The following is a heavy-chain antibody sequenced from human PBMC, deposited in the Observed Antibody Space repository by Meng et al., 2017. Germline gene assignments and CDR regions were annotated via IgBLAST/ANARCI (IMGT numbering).Heavy chain of an antibody. CDR2: IYSGGST. CDR1: GFTVSSNY. V-gene: IGHV3-53*04. D-gene: IGHD5-18*01. Sequence: GESLKISCAASGFTVSSNYMSWVRQAPGKGLEWVSVIYSGGSTYYADSVKGRFTISRHNSKNTLYLQMNSLRAEDTAVYYCARDRPGYSYGLDYWGQGTTVTVSS. CDR3: ARDRPGYSYGLDY. J-gene: IGHJ4*03.